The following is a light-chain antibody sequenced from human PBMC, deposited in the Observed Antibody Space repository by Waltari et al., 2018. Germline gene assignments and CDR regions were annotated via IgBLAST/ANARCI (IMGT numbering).Light chain of an antibody. CDR2: QDS. CDR3: QAWDRNTYVV. V-gene: IGLV3-1*01. J-gene: IGLJ2*01. Sequence: SYELTQPPSVSVSPGQTASISCSGDKLEDRYVCWYQQKPGQSPVLVLHQDSKRPSGILWRFSGFNSGNTATLTISETQAMDEADYYCQAWDRNTYVVFGGGTKLTVL. CDR1: KLEDRY.